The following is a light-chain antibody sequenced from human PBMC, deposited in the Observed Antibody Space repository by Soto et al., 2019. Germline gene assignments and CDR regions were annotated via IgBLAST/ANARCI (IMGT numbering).Light chain of an antibody. J-gene: IGLJ1*01. CDR1: SSDVGGYDY. CDR2: EVT. V-gene: IGLV2-14*01. Sequence: QSVLTQPASVSGSPGQSITISCTGTSSDVGGYDYVSWYQQHPDKAPKPIIYEVTDRPSGVSSRFSGSKSGNTASLTISGLQAEDEADYYCSSLTSGSTRVFGTGTKVTVL. CDR3: SSLTSGSTRV.